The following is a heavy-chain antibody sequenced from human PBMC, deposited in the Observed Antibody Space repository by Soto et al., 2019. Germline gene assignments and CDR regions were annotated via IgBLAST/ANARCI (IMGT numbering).Heavy chain of an antibody. CDR3: ATDYFDSTGWDAFDM. J-gene: IGHJ3*02. CDR1: GHTLTDLS. V-gene: IGHV1-24*01. CDR2: YDPADGAI. D-gene: IGHD3-22*01. Sequence: QVQLVQSGAEVKKPGASVKVSCKVSGHTLTDLSIHWVRQAPGKGPEWMGGYDPADGAIHYAQKFQGRFIMTEDTSTDTVQMELRSLRSEDTAVYYCATDYFDSTGWDAFDMWGQGTMVIVSS.